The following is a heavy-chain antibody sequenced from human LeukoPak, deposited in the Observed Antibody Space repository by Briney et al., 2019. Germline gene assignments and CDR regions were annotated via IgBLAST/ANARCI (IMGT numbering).Heavy chain of an antibody. Sequence: PGGSLRLSCAASGFTFSNAWMSWVRQAPGKGLEWVANINQDGSEKYFVDSVKGRFTISRDNAKNSLYLQMNSLRAEDTAVYYCAKKAPIAVAGAMDYWGQGTLVTVSS. J-gene: IGHJ4*02. CDR3: AKKAPIAVAGAMDY. D-gene: IGHD6-19*01. V-gene: IGHV3-7*01. CDR1: GFTFSNAW. CDR2: INQDGSEK.